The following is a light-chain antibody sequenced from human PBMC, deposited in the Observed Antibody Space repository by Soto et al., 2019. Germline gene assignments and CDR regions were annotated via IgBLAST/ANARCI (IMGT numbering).Light chain of an antibody. J-gene: IGLJ1*01. CDR2: LNSDGSH. CDR3: QTWGTGIQV. CDR1: SGQSSYA. V-gene: IGLV4-69*01. Sequence: QSVLTQSPSASASLGASVKLTCTLSSGQSSYAIAWHQQQPEKGPRYLMKLNSDGSHSKGDGIPDRFSGSSSGAERYLTISSLQSEDEADYYCQTWGTGIQVFGTGTKLTVL.